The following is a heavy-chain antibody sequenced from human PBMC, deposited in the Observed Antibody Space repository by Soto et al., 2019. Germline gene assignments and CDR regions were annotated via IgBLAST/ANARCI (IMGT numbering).Heavy chain of an antibody. D-gene: IGHD3-16*01. CDR3: SADLPDWGAYAFDY. J-gene: IGHJ4*02. V-gene: IGHV3-15*07. CDR1: GLNFNGAG. CDR2: VKSKFDGGTI. Sequence: PGGSLRISCGAAGLNFNGAGVNRVRQGPGKGLEWVGRVKSKFDGGTIDYAAPVKGRFTISRDDSRNTVYLQMNSLSTEDTAMYYCSADLPDWGAYAFDYWGQGALVTVSS.